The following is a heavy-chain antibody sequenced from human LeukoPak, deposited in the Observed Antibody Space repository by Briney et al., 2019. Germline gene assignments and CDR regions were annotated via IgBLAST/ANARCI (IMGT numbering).Heavy chain of an antibody. CDR3: ARGKQQRVYYFDY. V-gene: IGHV3-7*04. CDR2: IKQDGSEK. CDR1: GFTFSSYW. Sequence: GGSLRLSCAASGFTFSSYWMSWVRQAPGKGLEWVANIKQDGSEKYYVDSVEGRFTISRGNAKNSLYLQMNSLRAEDTAVYYCARGKQQRVYYFDYWGQGTLVTVSS. D-gene: IGHD6-13*01. J-gene: IGHJ4*02.